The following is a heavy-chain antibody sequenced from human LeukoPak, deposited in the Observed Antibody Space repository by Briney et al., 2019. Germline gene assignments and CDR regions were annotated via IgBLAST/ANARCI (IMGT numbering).Heavy chain of an antibody. CDR1: GLTFSDYS. V-gene: IGHV3-21*01. J-gene: IGHJ5*01. Sequence: GGSLRLSCVASGLTFSDYSINWVRRAAGKGVDWVSPINPTSTSIYCADAVGGRFTISRDNAKSALYLQKHSVRAEHTAVYYCVRLRRNSDRSYYYYYYDSWGQGILLSVSS. CDR3: VRLRRNSDRSYYYYYYDS. CDR2: INPTSTSI. D-gene: IGHD3-10*01.